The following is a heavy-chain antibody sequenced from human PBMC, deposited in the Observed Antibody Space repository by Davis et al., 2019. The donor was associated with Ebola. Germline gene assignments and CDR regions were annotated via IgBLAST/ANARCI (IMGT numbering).Heavy chain of an antibody. CDR1: GDSVSSNSAA. CDR3: AREVVAATNRYPKYNWFDP. V-gene: IGHV6-1*01. CDR2: TYYRSKWYN. D-gene: IGHD2-15*01. Sequence: HSQTLSLTCAISGDSVSSNSAAWNWIRQSPSRGLEWLGRTYYRSKWYNDYAVSVKSRITINPDTSKNQFSLQLNSVTPEDTAVYYCAREVVAATNRYPKYNWFDPWGQGTLVTVSS. J-gene: IGHJ5*02.